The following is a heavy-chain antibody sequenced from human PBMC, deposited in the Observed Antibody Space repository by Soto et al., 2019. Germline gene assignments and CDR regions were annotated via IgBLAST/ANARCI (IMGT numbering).Heavy chain of an antibody. D-gene: IGHD6-13*01. CDR2: IYYSGST. CDR1: GGSISSSSYY. Sequence: SETLSLACTVSGGSISSSSYYWGWIRQPPGKGLEWIGSIYYSGSTYYNPSLKSRVTISVDTSKNQFSLKLSSVTAADTAVYYCATLMYSSSRYYSAYWGQGTLVTVSS. CDR3: ATLMYSSSRYYSAY. V-gene: IGHV4-39*01. J-gene: IGHJ4*02.